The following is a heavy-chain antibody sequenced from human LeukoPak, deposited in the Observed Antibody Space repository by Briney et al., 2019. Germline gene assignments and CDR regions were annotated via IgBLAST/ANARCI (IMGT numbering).Heavy chain of an antibody. J-gene: IGHJ4*02. Sequence: SVTVSCKASGGTFSSYAISWVRQAPGQGLEWMGGIIPIFGTANYAQKFQGRVTITTDESTSTAYMELSSLRSEDTAVYYCARRGIVGATYFDYWGQGTLVTVSS. V-gene: IGHV1-69*05. CDR3: ARRGIVGATYFDY. CDR1: GGTFSSYA. D-gene: IGHD1-26*01. CDR2: IIPIFGTA.